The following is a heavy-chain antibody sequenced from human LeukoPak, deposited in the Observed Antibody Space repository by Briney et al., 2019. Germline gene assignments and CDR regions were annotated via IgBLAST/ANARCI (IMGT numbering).Heavy chain of an antibody. J-gene: IGHJ4*02. CDR2: VNWNGAGT. D-gene: IGHD3-22*01. Sequence: GGSLRLSCAASGFIFDNYGMSWVRQAPGKGLEWGSGVNWNGAGTGYADSVKGRFTISRDKPQNSLNLQMNSLRAEDTALYYCARVTVYYDSSGYFDSWGQGTLVTVSS. CDR3: ARVTVYYDSSGYFDS. CDR1: GFIFDNYG. V-gene: IGHV3-20*04.